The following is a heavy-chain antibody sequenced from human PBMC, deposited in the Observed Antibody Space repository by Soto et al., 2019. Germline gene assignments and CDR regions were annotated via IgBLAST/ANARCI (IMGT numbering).Heavy chain of an antibody. CDR3: AKAVGYAAN. CDR2: ISDSGKMI. V-gene: IGHV3-48*02. Sequence: EVQLVESGGGLVQPGGSLTLSCAASGFTFDSYSMNWVRQAPGKGLESVSYISDSGKMIYYADSVKGRFTISRDNAKKSLYLQMNSQRDDDASIYYCAKAVGYAANWGPGTLVTVSS. D-gene: IGHD5-12*01. CDR1: GFTFDSYS. J-gene: IGHJ4*02.